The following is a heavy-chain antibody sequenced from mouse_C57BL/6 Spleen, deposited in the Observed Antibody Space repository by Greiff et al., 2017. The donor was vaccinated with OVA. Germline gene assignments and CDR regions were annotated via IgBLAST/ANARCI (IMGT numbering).Heavy chain of an antibody. V-gene: IGHV1-80*01. Sequence: QVQLKQSGAELVKPGASVKISCKASGYAFSSYWMNWVQQRPGKGLEWIGQIYPGDGDTNYNGKFKGKATLTADKSSSTAYMQLSSLTSEDSAVYFCARRDKGGFAYWGQGTLVTVSA. CDR1: GYAFSSYW. J-gene: IGHJ3*01. CDR3: ARRDKGGFAY. CDR2: IYPGDGDT.